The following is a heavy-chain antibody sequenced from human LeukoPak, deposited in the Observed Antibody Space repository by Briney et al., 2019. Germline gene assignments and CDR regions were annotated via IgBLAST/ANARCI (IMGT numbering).Heavy chain of an antibody. CDR3: ARDRGSSGWYEFDY. CDR2: IKQDGSEK. Sequence: GGSLRLSCAASGFTSSSYWMSWVRQAPGKGLEWVANIKQDGSEKYYVDSVKGRFTISRDNAKNSLYLQMNSLRAEGTAVYYCARDRGSSGWYEFDYWGQGTLVTVSS. CDR1: GFTSSSYW. V-gene: IGHV3-7*01. D-gene: IGHD6-19*01. J-gene: IGHJ4*02.